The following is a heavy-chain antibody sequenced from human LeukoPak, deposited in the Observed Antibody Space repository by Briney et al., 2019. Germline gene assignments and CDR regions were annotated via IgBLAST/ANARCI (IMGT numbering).Heavy chain of an antibody. D-gene: IGHD1-1*01. V-gene: IGHV3-30*04. CDR3: ASGRVWNLEY. CDR2: ISYDGSNK. CDR1: GFTFSSYA. Sequence: GGSLRLSCAASGFTFSSYAVHWVRQAPGKGLEWVAVISYDGSNKYHADSVKGRFTISRDNSKNTLYLQMNSLRAEDTAVYYCASGRVWNLEYWGQGTLVTVSS. J-gene: IGHJ4*02.